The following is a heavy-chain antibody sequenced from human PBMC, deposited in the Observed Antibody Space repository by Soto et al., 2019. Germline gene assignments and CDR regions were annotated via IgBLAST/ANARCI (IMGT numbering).Heavy chain of an antibody. CDR2: TNPNSGNT. D-gene: IGHD1-26*01. CDR3: LLGWERTGYFDY. V-gene: IGHV1-8*01. J-gene: IGHJ4*02. CDR1: GYTFTSYD. Sequence: ASVKVSCKASGYTFTSYDINWVRQATGQGLEWMGWTNPNSGNTGYAQKFQGRVTMTRNTSISTAYMELSSLRSEDTAVYYCLLGWERTGYFDYWGQGTLVTVSS.